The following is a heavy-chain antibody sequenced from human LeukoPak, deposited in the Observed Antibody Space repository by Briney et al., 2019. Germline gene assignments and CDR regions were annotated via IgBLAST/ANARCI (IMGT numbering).Heavy chain of an antibody. Sequence: SETLSLTCAVYGGSFSGYYWSWIRQPPGKGLEWIGYIYYSGSTNYNPSLKSRVTISVDTSKNQFSLKLSSVTAADTAVYYCALGDYCGGDCYSAPFDYWGQGTLVTVSS. D-gene: IGHD2-21*02. J-gene: IGHJ4*02. CDR1: GGSFSGYY. CDR3: ALGDYCGGDCYSAPFDY. CDR2: IYYSGST. V-gene: IGHV4-59*01.